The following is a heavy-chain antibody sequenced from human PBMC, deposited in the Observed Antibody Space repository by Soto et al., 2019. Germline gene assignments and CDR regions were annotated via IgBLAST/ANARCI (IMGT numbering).Heavy chain of an antibody. CDR3: ATSVFP. CDR2: IYHSGSS. J-gene: IGHJ5*02. CDR1: GDSITSDKW. Sequence: SETLSLTCAVSGDSITSDKWWSWIRQPPGKGLQWIGEIYHSGSSKYNPSLKSRVTISVDTSKNQFSLKVSSVTAADTAVYYCATSVFPWGQGTLVTVS. V-gene: IGHV4-4*02.